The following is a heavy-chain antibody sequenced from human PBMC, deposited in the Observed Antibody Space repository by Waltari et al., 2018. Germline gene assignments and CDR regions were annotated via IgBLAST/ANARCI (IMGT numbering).Heavy chain of an antibody. CDR2: IRSITHRYAT. CDR1: DFFFNGSV. D-gene: IGHD1-1*01. Sequence: EVQLVESGGGFAHPGGSLQLSCTASDFFFNGSVLPGVRLAPGKGLEWVGRIRSITHRYATAYSEAVRGRFTISRDDSKKAAYLQMDTLKVEDTAVYYCTSSYRLGTKLLDFWGQGTLVTVSS. V-gene: IGHV3-73*02. J-gene: IGHJ4*02. CDR3: TSSYRLGTKLLDF.